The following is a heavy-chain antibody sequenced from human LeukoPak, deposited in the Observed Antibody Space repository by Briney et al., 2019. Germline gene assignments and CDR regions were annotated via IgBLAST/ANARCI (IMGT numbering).Heavy chain of an antibody. V-gene: IGHV3-23*01. CDR3: VRGSYNSGDF. D-gene: IGHD6-19*01. Sequence: GGSLRLSCAASGFTFSSYAMSWVRQAPGKGLEWVSGISGSGGSTYYADSVKGRFTISRDNAKNTLYLQMNRLRAEDTAVYYCVRGSYNSGDFWGQGTLVTVSS. J-gene: IGHJ4*02. CDR1: GFTFSSYA. CDR2: ISGSGGST.